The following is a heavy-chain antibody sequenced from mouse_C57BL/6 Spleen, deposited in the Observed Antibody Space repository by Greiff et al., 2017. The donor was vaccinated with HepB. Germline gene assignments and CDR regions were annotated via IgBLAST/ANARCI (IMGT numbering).Heavy chain of an antibody. CDR2: IYPRDGST. J-gene: IGHJ2*01. CDR1: GYTFTDHT. D-gene: IGHD3-2*02. Sequence: VQLQQSDAELVKPGASVKISCKVSGYTFTDHTIHWMKQRPEQGLEWIGNIYPRDGSTKYNEKFKGKATLTADKSSNTAYMQLNSLTSEDSAVYFCAIDRRLRYFDYWGQGTTPTVSS. V-gene: IGHV1-78*01. CDR3: AIDRRLRYFDY.